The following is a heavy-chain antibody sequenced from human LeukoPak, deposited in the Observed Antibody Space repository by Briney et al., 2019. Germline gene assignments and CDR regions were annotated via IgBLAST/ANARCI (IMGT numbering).Heavy chain of an antibody. J-gene: IGHJ6*03. CDR2: IKQDGSEK. CDR1: GFTFSSYW. V-gene: IGHV3-7*01. CDR3: ARAVYYGSGSYYHVSPPGYYYMDV. Sequence: GGSLRLSCAASGFTFSSYWMSWVRQAPGKGLEWVANIKQDGSEKYYVDSVKGRFTISRNNAKNSLYLQTNSLRAEDTAVYYCARAVYYGSGSYYHVSPPGYYYMDVWGKGTTVTISS. D-gene: IGHD3-10*01.